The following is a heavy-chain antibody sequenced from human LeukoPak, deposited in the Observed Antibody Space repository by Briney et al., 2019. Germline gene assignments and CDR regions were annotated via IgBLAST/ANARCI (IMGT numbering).Heavy chain of an antibody. CDR3: ARDGMGSSKYGMDV. CDR1: GFTFSSYS. J-gene: IGHJ6*02. V-gene: IGHV3-21*01. D-gene: IGHD1-26*01. Sequence: PGGSLRLSCAASGFTFSSYSMNWVRQAPGKGLEWVSSISSSSSYIYYADSVKGRFTISRDNAKNSLYLQMNSLRAEDTAVYYCARDGMGSSKYGMDVWGQGTTVTVSS. CDR2: ISSSSSYI.